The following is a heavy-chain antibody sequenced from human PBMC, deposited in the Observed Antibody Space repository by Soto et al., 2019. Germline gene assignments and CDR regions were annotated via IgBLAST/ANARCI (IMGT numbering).Heavy chain of an antibody. CDR2: ISGSGGST. J-gene: IGHJ6*03. V-gene: IGHV3-23*01. Sequence: EVQLLESGGGLVQPGGSLRLSCAASGFTFSSYAMSWVRQAPGKGLEWVSAISGSGGSTYYTDSVKGRFTISRDNSKNTLYLQMNSLRAEDTAVYYCAKRGGEPWHMDVWGKGTTVTVSS. D-gene: IGHD3-10*01. CDR3: AKRGGEPWHMDV. CDR1: GFTFSSYA.